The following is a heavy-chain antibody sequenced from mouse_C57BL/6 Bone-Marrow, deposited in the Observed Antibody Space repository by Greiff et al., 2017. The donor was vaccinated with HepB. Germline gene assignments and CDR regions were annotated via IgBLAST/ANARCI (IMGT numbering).Heavy chain of an antibody. J-gene: IGHJ2*01. CDR3: AREEGITGTDFDY. V-gene: IGHV3-6*01. D-gene: IGHD4-1*01. CDR2: ISYDGSN. Sequence: EVQLVESGPGLVKPSQSLSLTCSVTGYSITSGYYWNWIRQFPGNKLEWMGYISYDGSNNYNPSLKNRISITRDTSKNQFFLKLNSVTTEDTATYYCAREEGITGTDFDYWGQGTTLTVSS. CDR1: GYSITSGYY.